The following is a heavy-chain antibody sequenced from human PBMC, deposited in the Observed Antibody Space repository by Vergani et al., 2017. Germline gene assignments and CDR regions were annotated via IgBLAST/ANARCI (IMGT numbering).Heavy chain of an antibody. CDR2: ISSNGGST. J-gene: IGHJ6*02. D-gene: IGHD3-9*01. Sequence: VQLVESGGGLVQPGGSLRLSCSASGFTFSSYAMHWVRQAPGKGLEYVSAISSNGGSTYYADSVKGRFTISRDNSKNTLYLQMNSLRAEDTAVYYCANAYWLPSYAYYYGMDVWGQGTTVTVYS. CDR3: ANAYWLPSYAYYYGMDV. V-gene: IGHV3-64*04. CDR1: GFTFSSYA.